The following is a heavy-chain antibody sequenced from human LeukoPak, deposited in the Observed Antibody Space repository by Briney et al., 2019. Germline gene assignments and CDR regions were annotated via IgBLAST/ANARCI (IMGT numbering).Heavy chain of an antibody. J-gene: IGHJ4*02. D-gene: IGHD6-13*01. CDR1: GFTFSSYS. Sequence: GGSLRLSCAASGFTFSSYSMNWVRQAPGKGLEWVSSISSSSSYIYYADSVKGRFTISRDNAKNSLYLQMNSLRAEDTAVYYCARYPIAAGTFDYWGQGTLVTVSS. CDR3: ARYPIAAGTFDY. V-gene: IGHV3-21*01. CDR2: ISSSSSYI.